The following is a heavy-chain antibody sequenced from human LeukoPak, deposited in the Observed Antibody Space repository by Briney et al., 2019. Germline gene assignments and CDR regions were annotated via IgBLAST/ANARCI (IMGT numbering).Heavy chain of an antibody. V-gene: IGHV1-2*02. Sequence: ASAKVSCKASGYTFTGYYMHWVRQAPGQGLEWMGWINPNSGGTNYAQKFQGRVTMTRDTSISTAYMELSRLRSDDTAVYYCARDRSYDSSGYYRDYWGQGTLVTVSS. CDR2: INPNSGGT. CDR3: ARDRSYDSSGYYRDY. J-gene: IGHJ4*02. CDR1: GYTFTGYY. D-gene: IGHD3-22*01.